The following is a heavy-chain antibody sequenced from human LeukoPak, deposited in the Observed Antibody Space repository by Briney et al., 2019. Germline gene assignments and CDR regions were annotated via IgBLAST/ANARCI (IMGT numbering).Heavy chain of an antibody. J-gene: IGHJ3*02. CDR1: GYTFTSYG. CDR3: ARDRRAAGYENAFDI. V-gene: IGHV1-18*01. D-gene: IGHD6-13*01. CDR2: INPYNGNT. Sequence: ASVKVSCKASGYTFTSYGLSWVRQAPGQGLEWMGWINPYNGNTNYAQKFQGRVTMTTDTSTSTAYMELRSLRSDDTAVYYCARDRRAAGYENAFDIWGQGTMVTVSS.